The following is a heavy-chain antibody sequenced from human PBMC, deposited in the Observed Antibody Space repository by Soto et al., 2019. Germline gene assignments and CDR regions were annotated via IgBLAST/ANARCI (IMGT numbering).Heavy chain of an antibody. V-gene: IGHV1-69*06. Sequence: QAHLAQSGAEVKKPGSSVTVSCKASGGTFNSYGISWVRQAPGQGLDWMGVIIPLYGTVNYAQKFQGRVSITADKSTSTAYMDLNSLRSEDTAVYYCARVRVIRGVIPSHFGLWGQGTQVTVSS. CDR3: ARVRVIRGVIPSHFGL. CDR2: IIPLYGTV. D-gene: IGHD3-10*01. J-gene: IGHJ4*02. CDR1: GGTFNSYG.